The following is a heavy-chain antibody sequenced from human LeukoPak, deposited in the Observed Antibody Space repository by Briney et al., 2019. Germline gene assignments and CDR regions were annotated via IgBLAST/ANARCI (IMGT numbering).Heavy chain of an antibody. CDR1: GYTFTGYY. V-gene: IGHV1-2*02. CDR3: ARSFVDTAMVGRGYFDL. Sequence: GASVKVSCKASGYTFTGYYMHWVRQAPGQGLEWMGWINPNSGGTNYAQKFQGRVTMTRDTSISTAYMELSRLRSDDTAVYYCARSFVDTAMVGRGYFDLWGRGTLVTVSS. J-gene: IGHJ2*01. CDR2: INPNSGGT. D-gene: IGHD5-18*01.